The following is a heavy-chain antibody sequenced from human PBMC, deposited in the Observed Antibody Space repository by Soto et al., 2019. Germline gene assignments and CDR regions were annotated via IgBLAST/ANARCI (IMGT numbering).Heavy chain of an antibody. V-gene: IGHV3-30*18. CDR3: AKDRLRLRELSRADYFDY. J-gene: IGHJ4*02. D-gene: IGHD3-16*02. CDR1: GFTFSSYG. CDR2: ISYDGSNK. Sequence: GGSLRLSCAASGFTFSSYGMHWVRQAPGKGLEWVAVISYDGSNKYYADSVKGRFTISRDNSKNTLYLQMNSLRAEDTAVYYCAKDRLRLRELSRADYFDYWGQGTLVTVSS.